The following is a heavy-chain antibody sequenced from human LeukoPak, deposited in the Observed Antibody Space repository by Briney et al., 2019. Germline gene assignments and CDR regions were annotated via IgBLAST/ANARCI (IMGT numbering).Heavy chain of an antibody. CDR2: ISSSSSTI. Sequence: GGSLRLSCAASGFTLSSYSMNWVRQAPGKGLEWVSYISSSSSTIYYADSVKGRFTISRDNAKNSLYLQMNSLRAEDTAVYYCATGYDSSGYGYWGQGTLVTVSS. J-gene: IGHJ4*02. CDR3: ATGYDSSGYGY. CDR1: GFTLSSYS. V-gene: IGHV3-48*01. D-gene: IGHD3-22*01.